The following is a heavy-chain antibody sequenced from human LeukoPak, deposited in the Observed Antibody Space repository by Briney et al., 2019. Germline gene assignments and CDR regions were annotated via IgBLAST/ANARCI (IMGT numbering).Heavy chain of an antibody. CDR1: GFSLSGYW. D-gene: IGHD4-17*01. Sequence: PGGSLRLPCVASGFSLSGYWMYWVRQAPGKGLMYISRNNGDGSTTNYADVVKGRFTISRDTSKNTLYLQINSLRVEDTAVYYCIVFGDSNHWGQGTLVTVSS. CDR3: IVFGDSNH. CDR2: NNGDGSTT. V-gene: IGHV3-74*01. J-gene: IGHJ5*02.